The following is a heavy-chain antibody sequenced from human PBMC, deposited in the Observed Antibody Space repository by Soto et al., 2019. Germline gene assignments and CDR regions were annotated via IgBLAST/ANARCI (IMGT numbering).Heavy chain of an antibody. D-gene: IGHD3-22*01. J-gene: IGHJ6*02. Sequence: XETLSLTCSVYGGSFSGYYWSWIRQPPGKGLEWIGEINHSGSTNYNPSLKSRVTISVDTSKNQFSLKLSSVTAADTAVYYCARRPRFTMIVGMDVWGQGTTVTVSS. CDR2: INHSGST. V-gene: IGHV4-34*01. CDR3: ARRPRFTMIVGMDV. CDR1: GGSFSGYY.